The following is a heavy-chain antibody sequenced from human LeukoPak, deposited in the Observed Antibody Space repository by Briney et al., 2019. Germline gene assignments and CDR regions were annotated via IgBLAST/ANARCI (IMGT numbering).Heavy chain of an antibody. CDR2: IYYSGST. CDR1: GGSISSSSYY. CDR3: ATYSGWFSNWFDP. Sequence: SETLSLTCTVSGGSISSSSYYWGWIRQPPGKGLEWIGSIYYSGSTYYNPSLKSRVTISVDTSKNQFSLKLSSVTAADTAVYYCATYSGWFSNWFDPWGQGTLVTVSS. D-gene: IGHD6-19*01. V-gene: IGHV4-39*01. J-gene: IGHJ5*02.